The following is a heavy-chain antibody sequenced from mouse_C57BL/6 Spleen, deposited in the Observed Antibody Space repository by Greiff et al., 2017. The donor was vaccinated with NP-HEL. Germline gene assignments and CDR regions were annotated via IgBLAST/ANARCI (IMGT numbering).Heavy chain of an antibody. CDR2: IDPNSGGT. CDR3: ARSYYGSSPWYFDV. J-gene: IGHJ1*03. CDR1: GYTFTSYW. Sequence: QVHVKQPGAELVKPGASVKLSCKASGYTFTSYWMHWVKQRPGRGLEWIGRIDPNSGGTKYNEKFKSKATLTVDKPSSTAYMQLSSLTSEDSAVYYCARSYYGSSPWYFDVWGTGTTVTVSS. V-gene: IGHV1-72*01. D-gene: IGHD1-1*01.